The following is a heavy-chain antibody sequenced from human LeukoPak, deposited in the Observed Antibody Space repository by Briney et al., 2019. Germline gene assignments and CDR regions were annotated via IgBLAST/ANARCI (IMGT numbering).Heavy chain of an antibody. J-gene: IGHJ4*02. Sequence: PGGSLRLSCAASGFTFSTYNMNWVRQAPGKGLEWVSYISSSSRTIYYADSVKGRFTISRDNAKNSLYLQMNSLRDEDTAVYYCARGQYYDILTGFWGQGTLVTVSS. CDR1: GFTFSTYN. D-gene: IGHD3-9*01. CDR2: ISSSSRTI. V-gene: IGHV3-48*02. CDR3: ARGQYYDILTGF.